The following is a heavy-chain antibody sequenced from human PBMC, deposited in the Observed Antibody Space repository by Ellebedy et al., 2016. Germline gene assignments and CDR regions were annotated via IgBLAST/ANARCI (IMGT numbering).Heavy chain of an antibody. Sequence: SETLSLXXAVYGGSFSGYYWSWIRQPPGKGLEWIGEINHSGSTNYNPSLKSRVTISVDTSKNQFSLKLSSVTAADTAVYYCARGARGYSYGGDYWGQGTLVTVSS. J-gene: IGHJ4*02. CDR2: INHSGST. D-gene: IGHD5-18*01. V-gene: IGHV4-34*01. CDR1: GGSFSGYY. CDR3: ARGARGYSYGGDY.